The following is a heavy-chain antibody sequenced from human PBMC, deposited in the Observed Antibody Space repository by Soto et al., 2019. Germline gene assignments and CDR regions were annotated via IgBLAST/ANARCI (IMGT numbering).Heavy chain of an antibody. CDR3: ARDLSGRADV. Sequence: GGSLRLSCVASEFTFSSYWMHWVRQVPGKGLVWVSRLNEDGSFTTYADSVKGRFTISRDNAKKTLYLQMNSLRAEDTAVYYCARDLSGRADVWGQGTTVTVSS. V-gene: IGHV3-74*01. J-gene: IGHJ6*02. D-gene: IGHD3-10*01. CDR2: LNEDGSFT. CDR1: EFTFSSYW.